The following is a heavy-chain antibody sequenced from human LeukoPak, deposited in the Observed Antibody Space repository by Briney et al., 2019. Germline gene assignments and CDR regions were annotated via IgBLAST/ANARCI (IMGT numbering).Heavy chain of an antibody. CDR1: GGSISSYY. CDR2: IHYSGSS. D-gene: IGHD2-15*01. J-gene: IGHJ5*02. V-gene: IGHV4-59*12. Sequence: SETLSLTCTVSGGSISSYYWSWIRQPPGKGLEWIGYIHYSGSSNYNPSLKSRVTISVDTSKNQFSLKLSSVTAADTAVYYCAREVFCSGGSCYSSYWSDPWGQGTLVTVSS. CDR3: AREVFCSGGSCYSSYWSDP.